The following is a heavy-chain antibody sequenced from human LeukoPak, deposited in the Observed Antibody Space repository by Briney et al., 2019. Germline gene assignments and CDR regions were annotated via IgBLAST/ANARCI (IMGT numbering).Heavy chain of an antibody. J-gene: IGHJ4*02. Sequence: PSETLSLTCAVYGGSFSGYYWSWIRQPPGKGLEWIGEIDHSGSTNYNPSLKSRLTVSVDTSKNQFSLKLTSVTAADTAMFYCARRPRNSGSYDGPSGLDYWGQGTLVTVSS. CDR2: IDHSGST. CDR1: GGSFSGYY. V-gene: IGHV4-34*01. D-gene: IGHD1-26*01. CDR3: ARRPRNSGSYDGPSGLDY.